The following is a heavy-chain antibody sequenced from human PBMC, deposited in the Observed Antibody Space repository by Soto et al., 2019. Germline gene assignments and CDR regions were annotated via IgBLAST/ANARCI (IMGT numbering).Heavy chain of an antibody. V-gene: IGHV4-59*01. CDR2: IYYSGST. D-gene: IGHD5-12*01. CDR1: GGSISSYY. CDR3: AREASGYEDWFDP. J-gene: IGHJ5*02. Sequence: SETLSLTCTVSGGSISSYYWSWIRQPPGKGLEWIGYIYYSGSTNYNPSLKSRVTISVDTSKNQFSLKLSSVTAAYTAVYYCAREASGYEDWFDPWGQGTLVTVSS.